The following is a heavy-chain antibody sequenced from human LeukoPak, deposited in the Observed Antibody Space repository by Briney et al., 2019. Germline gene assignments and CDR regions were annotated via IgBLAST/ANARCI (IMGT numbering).Heavy chain of an antibody. V-gene: IGHV4-39*07. CDR2: IYYSGST. J-gene: IGHJ6*02. CDR3: ARDLSGYAAGTWDYYGMDV. D-gene: IGHD6-13*01. Sequence: SETLSLTCTVSGGSISSSSYYWGWIRQPPGKGLEWIGSIYYSGSTYYNPSLNSRVTITVDTSKNQFYLKLSSVTAADTAVYYCARDLSGYAAGTWDYYGMDVWGQGTTVTVSS. CDR1: GGSISSSSYY.